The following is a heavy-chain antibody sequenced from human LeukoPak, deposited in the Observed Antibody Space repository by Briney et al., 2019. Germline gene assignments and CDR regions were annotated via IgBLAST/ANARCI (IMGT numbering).Heavy chain of an antibody. V-gene: IGHV4-4*07. Sequence: PSETLSLTCSVSSGSISSFYWTWVRQSAWKGLEWIGRVDTSGSTHYNPSLKGRATMSLDTSKYQFSLRLTSVTVADTAVYYCARGPGGASYYMDVLGKGTTVTVSS. CDR1: SGSISSFY. J-gene: IGHJ6*03. D-gene: IGHD3-10*01. CDR2: VDTSGST. CDR3: ARGPGGASYYMDV.